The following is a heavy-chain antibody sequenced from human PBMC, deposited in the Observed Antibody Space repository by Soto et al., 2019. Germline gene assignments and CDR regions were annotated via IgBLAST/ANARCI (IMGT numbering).Heavy chain of an antibody. V-gene: IGHV1-18*01. D-gene: IGHD5-12*01. J-gene: IGHJ5*02. Sequence: GASVKVSCKASGYTFTSYGISWVRQAPGQGLEWMGWISAYNGNTNYAQKLQGRVTMTTDTSTSTAYMELRSLRSDDTAVYYCARDPGYSGYDLEGVSFDPWGQGTLVTVSS. CDR3: ARDPGYSGYDLEGVSFDP. CDR1: GYTFTSYG. CDR2: ISAYNGNT.